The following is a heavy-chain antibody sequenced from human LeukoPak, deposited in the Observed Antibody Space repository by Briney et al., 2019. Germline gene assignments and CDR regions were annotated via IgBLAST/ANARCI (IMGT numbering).Heavy chain of an antibody. CDR3: ARGGYSFYNF. D-gene: IGHD5-12*01. CDR2: IYSGGMT. J-gene: IGHJ4*02. Sequence: SETMSLTCTASGGSVSSAYWSCIRQPPGKVLEWVGFIYSGGMTAYNPSLESRVTISVDTSKNQVLLRLNSVTAADTAVYFCARGGYSFYNFWGQGTLVTVSS. V-gene: IGHV4-59*02. CDR1: GGSVSSAY.